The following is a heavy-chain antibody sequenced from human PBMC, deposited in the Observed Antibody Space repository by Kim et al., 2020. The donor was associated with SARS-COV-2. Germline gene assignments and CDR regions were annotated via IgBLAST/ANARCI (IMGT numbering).Heavy chain of an antibody. V-gene: IGHV1-3*01. CDR3: ARCGGDCYSRSRINWFDP. D-gene: IGHD2-21*02. CDR2: INAGNGNT. J-gene: IGHJ5*02. CDR1: GYTFTSYA. Sequence: ASVKVSCKASGYTFTSYAMHWVRQAPGQRLEWMGWINAGNGNTKYSQKFQGRVTITRDTSASTAYMELSSLRSEDTAVYYCARCGGDCYSRSRINWFDPWGQGTLVTVSS.